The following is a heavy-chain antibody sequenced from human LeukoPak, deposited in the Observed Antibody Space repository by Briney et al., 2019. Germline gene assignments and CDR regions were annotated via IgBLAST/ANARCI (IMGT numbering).Heavy chain of an antibody. CDR2: ISGSGGST. Sequence: GGSLRLSCAASGFTFSSYAMSWVRQAPGKGLEWVSAISGSGGSTYYADSVKGRFTISRDNSKNTLYLQMNSLRAEDTAVYYCAKGSGSYPGSGYGMDDWGQGTTVTVSS. V-gene: IGHV3-23*01. CDR1: GFTFSSYA. CDR3: AKGSGSYPGSGYGMDD. J-gene: IGHJ6*02. D-gene: IGHD1-26*01.